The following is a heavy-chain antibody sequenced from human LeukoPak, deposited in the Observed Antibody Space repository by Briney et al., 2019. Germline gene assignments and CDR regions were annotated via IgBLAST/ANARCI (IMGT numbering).Heavy chain of an antibody. V-gene: IGHV4-34*01. J-gene: IGHJ4*02. CDR1: GGSFSGYY. CDR2: INHSGST. D-gene: IGHD5-18*01. Sequence: SETLSLTCAVYGGSFSGYYWSWIRQPPGKGLEWIGEINHSGSTNYNPSLKSRVTISVDTSKNQFSLKLSSVTAADTAVYYCARGRRPGYSYGLSASPYFDYWGQGTLVTVSS. CDR3: ARGRRPGYSYGLSASPYFDY.